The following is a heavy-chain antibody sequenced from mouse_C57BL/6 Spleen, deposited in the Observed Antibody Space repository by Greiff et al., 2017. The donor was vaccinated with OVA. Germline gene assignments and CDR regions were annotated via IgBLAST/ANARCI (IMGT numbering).Heavy chain of an antibody. CDR3: AVTPFAY. Sequence: QVQLQQPGAELVKPGASVKLSCKASGYTFTSYWMQWVKQRPGQGLEWIGEIDPSDSYTNYNQKFKGKATLTVDTSSSTAYMQLSSLTSEDSAVYYCAVTPFAYWGQGTLVTVSA. V-gene: IGHV1-50*01. D-gene: IGHD2-13*01. CDR1: GYTFTSYW. CDR2: IDPSDSYT. J-gene: IGHJ3*01.